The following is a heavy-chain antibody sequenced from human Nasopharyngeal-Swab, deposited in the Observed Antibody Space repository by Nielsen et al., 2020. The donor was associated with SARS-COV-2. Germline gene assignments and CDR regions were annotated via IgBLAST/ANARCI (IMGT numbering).Heavy chain of an antibody. D-gene: IGHD1-26*01. J-gene: IGHJ4*02. Sequence: GGSLRLSCAASGFIFSASAIHWVRHAPGPGLEWVARIRSQRDGETRDYAAPVQGRFTVSRDDSKYTVYLQMNSLKTEDTAVYYCATGAPSGTFYDNWGQGVLVTVSS. CDR2: IRSQRDGETR. CDR1: GFIFSASA. CDR3: ATGAPSGTFYDN. V-gene: IGHV3-15*01.